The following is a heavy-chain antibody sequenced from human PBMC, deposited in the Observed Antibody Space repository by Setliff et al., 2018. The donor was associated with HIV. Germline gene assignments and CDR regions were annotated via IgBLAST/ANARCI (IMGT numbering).Heavy chain of an antibody. J-gene: IGHJ4*02. D-gene: IGHD4-4*01. CDR2: THISGIT. CDR3: ARGNFMTTVTFDY. Sequence: SETLSLTCTVSGGSISSYYWSWIRQPPGKGLEWIGYTHISGITNYNPSLKSRLTISVDTSKTQFSLKLSSVTAADTAVYYCARGNFMTTVTFDYWGQGTLVTVSS. V-gene: IGHV4-4*08. CDR1: GGSISSYY.